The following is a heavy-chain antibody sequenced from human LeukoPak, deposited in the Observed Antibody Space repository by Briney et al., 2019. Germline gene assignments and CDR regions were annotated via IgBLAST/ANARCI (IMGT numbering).Heavy chain of an antibody. CDR1: GFTFSSYG. CDR2: IRYDGSSK. J-gene: IGHJ6*02. CDR3: AVPSGDYDYGMDV. V-gene: IGHV3-30*02. Sequence: GGSLRLSCAASGFTFSSYGMHWVRQAPGKGLEWVAFIRYDGSSKYYADSVKGRFTISRDNSKNTLYLQMNSLRAEDTAVYYCAVPSGDYDYGMDVWGQGTTVTVSS. D-gene: IGHD3-10*01.